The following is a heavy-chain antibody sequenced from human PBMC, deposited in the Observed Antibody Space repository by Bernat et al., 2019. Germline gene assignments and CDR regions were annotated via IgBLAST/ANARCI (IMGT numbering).Heavy chain of an antibody. D-gene: IGHD5-12*01. CDR3: ARDSSRMVATEVPFDP. V-gene: IGHV3-30*01. Sequence: QVQLVESGGGVVQPGRSLRLSCAASGFTFSSYAMHWVRQAPGKGLEWVAVISYDGSNKYYADSVKGRFTISRDNSKNTLYLQMNSLRAEETAVYYCARDSSRMVATEVPFDPWGQGTLVTVSS. J-gene: IGHJ5*02. CDR2: ISYDGSNK. CDR1: GFTFSSYA.